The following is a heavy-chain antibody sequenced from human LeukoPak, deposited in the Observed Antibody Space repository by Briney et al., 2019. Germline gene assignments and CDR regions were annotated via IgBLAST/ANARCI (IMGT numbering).Heavy chain of an antibody. V-gene: IGHV3-74*01. CDR2: IDSDGSGT. J-gene: IGHJ4*02. CDR3: STVEHF. D-gene: IGHD1/OR15-1a*01. Sequence: GGSLRLSCAASGFTFSSYAMSWVRQAPGKGLVWVSRIDSDGSGTSYADSVKGRFTISRDDVKNMLYLQMNSLRVEDTGLYYCSTVEHFWGQGTLVTVSS. CDR1: GFTFSSYA.